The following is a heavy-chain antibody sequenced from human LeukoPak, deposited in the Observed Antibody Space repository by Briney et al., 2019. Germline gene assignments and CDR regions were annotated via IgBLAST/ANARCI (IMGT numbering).Heavy chain of an antibody. D-gene: IGHD2-15*01. CDR3: ARQRWFLHHYYYYYMDV. Sequence: ASVKVSCKASGYTFTGYYMHWVRQAPGQGLEWMGWINPNSGGTNYAQKFQGRVTMTRDTSISTAYMELSRLRSDDTAVYYCARQRWFLHHYYYYYMDVWGKGTTVTISS. CDR2: INPNSGGT. J-gene: IGHJ6*03. V-gene: IGHV1-2*02. CDR1: GYTFTGYY.